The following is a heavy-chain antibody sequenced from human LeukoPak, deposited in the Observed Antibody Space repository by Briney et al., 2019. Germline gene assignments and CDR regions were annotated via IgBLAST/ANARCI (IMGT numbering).Heavy chain of an antibody. CDR1: GGSISSGDYY. V-gene: IGHV3-23*01. D-gene: IGHD3-22*01. CDR2: ISGSGGST. Sequence: ETLSLTCTVSGGSISSGDYYWSWVRQAPGKGLEWVSAISGSGGSTYYADSVKGRFTISRDNSKNTLYLQMNSLRAEDTAIYYCAKDLGDSSGYNPFDYWGQGTLVTVSS. J-gene: IGHJ4*02. CDR3: AKDLGDSSGYNPFDY.